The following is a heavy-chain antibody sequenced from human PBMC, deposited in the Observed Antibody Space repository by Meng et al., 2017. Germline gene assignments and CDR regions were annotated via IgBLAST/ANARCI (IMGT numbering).Heavy chain of an antibody. V-gene: IGHV1-69*14. D-gene: IGHD3-22*01. CDR3: AVTYYYDSSGYSYNFDY. Sequence: QGELVQSGAEVKKPGSSVKVSCKASGGTSSSYAISWVRKAPGQGLEWMGGIIPIFGTANYAQKFQGRVTITADKYTSTAYMELSSLRSEDTAVYYCAVTYYYDSSGYSYNFDYWGQGTLVTVSS. J-gene: IGHJ4*02. CDR2: IIPIFGTA. CDR1: GGTSSSYA.